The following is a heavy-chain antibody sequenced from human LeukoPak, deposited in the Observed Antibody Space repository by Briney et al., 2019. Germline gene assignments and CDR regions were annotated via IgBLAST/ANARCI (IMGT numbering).Heavy chain of an antibody. CDR3: ARLGVDYDILTGYLPGDVIGEYYFDY. Sequence: SETLSLICTVSGGSISSYYWSWIRQPPGKGLEWIGYIYYSGSTTYNPSLKSRVTISVDTSKNQFSLKLSSVTAADTAVYYCARLGVDYDILTGYLPGDVIGEYYFDYRGQGTLVTVSS. V-gene: IGHV4-59*08. CDR1: GGSISSYY. D-gene: IGHD3-9*01. CDR2: IYYSGST. J-gene: IGHJ4*02.